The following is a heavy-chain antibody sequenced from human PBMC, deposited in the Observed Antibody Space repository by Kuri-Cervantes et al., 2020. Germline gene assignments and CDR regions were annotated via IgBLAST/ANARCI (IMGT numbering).Heavy chain of an antibody. Sequence: ASVKVSCKASGYTFTSYGISWVRQAPGQGLEWMGWISAYNGNTNYAQKLQGRVTMTTDTSTSTAYMELRSLRSDDTAVYYCARQGRQNSGDWKDLLFFDYWGQGSLVTVSS. V-gene: IGHV1-18*01. CDR3: ARQGRQNSGDWKDLLFFDY. D-gene: IGHD1-1*01. CDR2: ISAYNGNT. CDR1: GYTFTSYG. J-gene: IGHJ4*02.